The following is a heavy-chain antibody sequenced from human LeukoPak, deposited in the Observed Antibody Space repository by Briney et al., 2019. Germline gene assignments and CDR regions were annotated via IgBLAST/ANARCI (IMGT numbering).Heavy chain of an antibody. J-gene: IGHJ5*02. CDR3: ARVRSITIFGVVNNQNWFDP. D-gene: IGHD3-3*01. V-gene: IGHV4-34*01. CDR2: INHSGST. CDR1: GGSFSGYY. Sequence: PSETLSLTCAAYGGSFSGYYWSWIRQPPGKGLEWIGEINHSGSTNYNPSLKSRVTISVDTSKNQFSLKLSSVTAADTAVYYCARVRSITIFGVVNNQNWFDPWGQGTLVTVSS.